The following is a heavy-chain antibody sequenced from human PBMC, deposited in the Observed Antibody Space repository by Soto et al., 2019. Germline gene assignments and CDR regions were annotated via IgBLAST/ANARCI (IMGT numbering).Heavy chain of an antibody. CDR1: GFTFSSYS. Sequence: GGSLRLSCAASGFTFSSYSMNWVRQAPGKGLEWVSSISSSSSYIYYADSVKGRFTISRDNAKNSLYLQMNSLRAEDTAVYYCARDGSYSGYDDYGDYYYYSGMDVWGQGTTVTVSS. CDR3: ARDGSYSGYDDYGDYYYYSGMDV. CDR2: ISSSSSYI. D-gene: IGHD5-12*01. V-gene: IGHV3-21*01. J-gene: IGHJ6*02.